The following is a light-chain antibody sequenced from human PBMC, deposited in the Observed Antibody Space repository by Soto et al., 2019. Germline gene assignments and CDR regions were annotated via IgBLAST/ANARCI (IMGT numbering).Light chain of an antibody. Sequence: EIVLTHSPGTLSLSPGERATLSSRPSQSVSSSYLAWYQQKPGQAPRLLIYGASSRATGIPDRFSGSGSGTDFTLTISRLEPEDFAVYYCQQYGSSPKTFGQGTKVDIK. J-gene: IGKJ1*01. CDR2: GAS. CDR1: QSVSSSY. V-gene: IGKV3-20*01. CDR3: QQYGSSPKT.